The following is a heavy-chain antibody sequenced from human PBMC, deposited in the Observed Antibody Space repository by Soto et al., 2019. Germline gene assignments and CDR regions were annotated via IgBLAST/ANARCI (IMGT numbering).Heavy chain of an antibody. Sequence: QVQHVQSGAEVKKPGASVKVSCKASGYTVTSYTMHWVRQAPGQRLEWMGWINGGNGNTKYSQKFQGRVTITRDTSASTAYMELSSLRSEDTAVYYCARDSPYYGSGSDAFEIWGQGTLVTVAS. V-gene: IGHV1-3*01. CDR1: GYTVTSYT. CDR2: INGGNGNT. J-gene: IGHJ3*02. D-gene: IGHD3-10*01. CDR3: ARDSPYYGSGSDAFEI.